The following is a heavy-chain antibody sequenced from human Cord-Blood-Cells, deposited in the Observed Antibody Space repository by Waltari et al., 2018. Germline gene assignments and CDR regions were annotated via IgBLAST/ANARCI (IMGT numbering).Heavy chain of an antibody. D-gene: IGHD3-9*01. V-gene: IGHV4-34*01. Sequence: QVQLQQWGAGLLKPSETRSLTCAVYGGSFSGYNWSWIRQPPGKGLEWIGEINHSGSTNYNPSLKSRVTISVDTSKNQFSLKLSSVTAADTAVYYCARGKEIFPDYWGQGTLVTVSS. CDR2: INHSGST. CDR1: GGSFSGYN. CDR3: ARGKEIFPDY. J-gene: IGHJ4*02.